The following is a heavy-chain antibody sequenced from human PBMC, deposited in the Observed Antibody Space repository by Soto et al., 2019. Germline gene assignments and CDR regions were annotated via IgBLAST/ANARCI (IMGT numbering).Heavy chain of an antibody. V-gene: IGHV4-34*01. J-gene: IGHJ4*02. Sequence: PSETLSLTCAVSGGSMSSGGYFWTWIRQPPGTGLEWIGEINHSGSTNYNPSLKSRVTISVDTSKNQFSLKLTSVTAADTAVYYCARDKITGRFDYWGQGTLVTVSS. CDR1: GGSMSSGGYF. CDR2: INHSGST. D-gene: IGHD2-8*02. CDR3: ARDKITGRFDY.